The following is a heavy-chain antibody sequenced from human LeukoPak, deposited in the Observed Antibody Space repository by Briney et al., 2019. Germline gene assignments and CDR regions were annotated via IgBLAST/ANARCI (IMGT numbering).Heavy chain of an antibody. Sequence: ASVKVSCKASGYTFTSYGISWVRQAPGQGLEWMGWISAYNGNTNYAQKLQGRVTMTTDTSTSTAYMELRSLGSDDTAVYYCARDRPTYGSGSLKVYYYGMDVWGKGTTVTVSS. J-gene: IGHJ6*04. CDR1: GYTFTSYG. CDR2: ISAYNGNT. V-gene: IGHV1-18*04. CDR3: ARDRPTYGSGSLKVYYYGMDV. D-gene: IGHD3-10*01.